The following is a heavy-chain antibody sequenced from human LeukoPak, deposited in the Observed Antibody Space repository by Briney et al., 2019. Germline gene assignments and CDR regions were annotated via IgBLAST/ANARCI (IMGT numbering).Heavy chain of an antibody. CDR1: GGTFSSYA. CDR3: ARQTNNWFDP. V-gene: IGHV1-2*02. Sequence: ASVKVSCKASGGTFSSYAISWVRQAPGQGLEWMGWINPNSGGTNYAQKFQGRVTMTRDTSISTAYMELSRLRSDDTAVYYCARQTNNWFDPWGQGTLVTVSS. D-gene: IGHD4-17*01. J-gene: IGHJ5*02. CDR2: INPNSGGT.